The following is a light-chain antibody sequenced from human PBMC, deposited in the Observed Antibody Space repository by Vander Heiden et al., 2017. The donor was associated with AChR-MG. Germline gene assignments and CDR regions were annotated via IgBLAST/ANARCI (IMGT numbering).Light chain of an antibody. Sequence: EIVLTQSPGTLSVSPGQRAVLSCRVSQTIRSTYLAWYQHRPGQPPRLLIYGASNRATGIPDRFNGGGSGTDFSLTISRVEPEDFAVYYCQQESSTPRTFGQSTKVEIK. V-gene: IGKV3-20*01. CDR2: GAS. J-gene: IGKJ1*01. CDR1: QTIRSTY. CDR3: QQESSTPRT.